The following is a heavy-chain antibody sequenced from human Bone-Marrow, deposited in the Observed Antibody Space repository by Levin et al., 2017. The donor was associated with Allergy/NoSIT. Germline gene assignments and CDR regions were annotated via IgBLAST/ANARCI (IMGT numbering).Heavy chain of an antibody. J-gene: IGHJ4*02. D-gene: IGHD3-22*01. CDR3: AKDLSVHFYDDSGYYSAQDF. V-gene: IGHV3-30*18. Sequence: AGGSLRLSCAASRFTFTSYGLHWVRQAPGKGLEWVAFISSDGTNEYYADSVKGRFTISRDKSKNTMYLQMHSLRAEDTAVYYCAKDLSVHFYDDSGYYSAQDFWGQGTLVTVSS. CDR2: ISSDGTNE. CDR1: RFTFTSYG.